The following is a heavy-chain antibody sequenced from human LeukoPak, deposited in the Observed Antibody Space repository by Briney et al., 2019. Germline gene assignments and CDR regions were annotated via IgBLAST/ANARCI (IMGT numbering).Heavy chain of an antibody. CDR2: IYHSGST. D-gene: IGHD6-6*01. V-gene: IGHV4-59*01. CDR3: ARGGAARLHFQN. Sequence: SETLSLTCTVFGGSISTYYWNWIRQPPGKGLEWIGYIYHSGSTNYNPSLQSRVTISVDTSKNQFSLNLNSVTAADTAVYYCARGGAARLHFQNWGQGTLVTVSS. CDR1: GGSISTYY. J-gene: IGHJ1*01.